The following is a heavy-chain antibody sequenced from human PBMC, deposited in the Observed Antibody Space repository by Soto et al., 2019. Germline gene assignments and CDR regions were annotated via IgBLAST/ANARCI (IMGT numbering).Heavy chain of an antibody. Sequence: QLHLVQSGAVVKKPGASVTVSCSASGYPVTAYYMHWVRQAPGRGLEWMGGINPATGAANYTQTFQGRVTMTRDTSTSTVFMEPGGLTSEDTAVFYCARGGGVGVAGSAAFDMWGQGTLVTVSS. CDR3: ARGGGVGVAGSAAFDM. V-gene: IGHV1-2*02. D-gene: IGHD3-3*01. CDR1: GYPVTAYY. J-gene: IGHJ3*02. CDR2: INPATGAA.